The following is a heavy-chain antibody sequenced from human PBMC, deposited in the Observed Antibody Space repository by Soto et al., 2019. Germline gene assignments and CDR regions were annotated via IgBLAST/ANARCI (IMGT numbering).Heavy chain of an antibody. CDR1: GFSFSIFG. V-gene: IGHV3-33*01. D-gene: IGHD2-8*01. Sequence: QVHLVESGGGVVQPGTSLRLSCAASGFSFSIFGMHWVRQAPGKGLEWVAGIWYDGSNKYYADSVTGRFSISRDNSKNTLYLQMNSLRAEDTAVYYWARDDKDEYGADRGGFGCWGQGTLVTVSS. J-gene: IGHJ4*02. CDR3: ARDDKDEYGADRGGFGC. CDR2: IWYDGSNK.